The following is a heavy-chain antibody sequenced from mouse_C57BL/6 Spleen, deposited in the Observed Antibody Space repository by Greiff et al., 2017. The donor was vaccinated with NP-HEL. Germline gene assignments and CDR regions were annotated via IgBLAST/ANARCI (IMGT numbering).Heavy chain of an antibody. V-gene: IGHV1-80*01. D-gene: IGHD2-5*01. CDR1: GYAFSSYW. CDR3: ARSAYYSNLAWFAY. CDR2: IYPGDGDT. J-gene: IGHJ3*01. Sequence: VKLQQSGAELVKPGASVKISCKASGYAFSSYWMNWVKQRPGKGLEWIGQIYPGDGDTNYNGKFKGKATLSADKSSSTAYMPLSSLTSEDAAVYFCARSAYYSNLAWFAYWGQGTLVTVSA.